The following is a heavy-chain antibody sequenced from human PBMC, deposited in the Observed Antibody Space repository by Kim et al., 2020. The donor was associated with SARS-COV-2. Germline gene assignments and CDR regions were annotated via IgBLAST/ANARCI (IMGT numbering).Heavy chain of an antibody. CDR1: GYSFTSYW. J-gene: IGHJ3*02. Sequence: GESLKISCKGSGYSFTSYWISWVRQMPGKGLEWMGRIDPSDSYTNYSPSFQGHVTISAEKSISTAYLQWSSLKASDTAMYYCARGVVGAPNDAFDIWGQGTMVTVSS. V-gene: IGHV5-10-1*01. D-gene: IGHD1-26*01. CDR2: IDPSDSYT. CDR3: ARGVVGAPNDAFDI.